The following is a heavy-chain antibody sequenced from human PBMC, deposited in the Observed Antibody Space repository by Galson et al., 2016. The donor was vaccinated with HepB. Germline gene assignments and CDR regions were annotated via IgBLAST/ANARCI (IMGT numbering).Heavy chain of an antibody. Sequence: SLRLSCAASGFTFSSYAMSWVRQAPGKGLKWVSTLSGSGGSTYYADSVKGRFTISRDNSKNTLYLQMNSLRAEDTAVYYCAKDQTPYYDYVWGSYRYPLTSFDYWGQGTLVTVSS. CDR3: AKDQTPYYDYVWGSYRYPLTSFDY. D-gene: IGHD3-16*02. J-gene: IGHJ4*02. V-gene: IGHV3-23*01. CDR2: LSGSGGST. CDR1: GFTFSSYA.